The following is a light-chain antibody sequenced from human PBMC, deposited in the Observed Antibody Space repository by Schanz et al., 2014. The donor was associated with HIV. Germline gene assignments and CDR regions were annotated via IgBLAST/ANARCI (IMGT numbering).Light chain of an antibody. Sequence: EIVLTQSPGTLSLSPGEVGTLSCRASQSISTHLAWYQQKPGQAPTLLIYGASKRATGIPDRFIGGGSGTDFTLTINRLEPEDFATYYCQQYNSYSYTFGQGTKLEIK. J-gene: IGKJ2*01. V-gene: IGKV3-20*01. CDR3: QQYNSYSYT. CDR1: QSISTH. CDR2: GAS.